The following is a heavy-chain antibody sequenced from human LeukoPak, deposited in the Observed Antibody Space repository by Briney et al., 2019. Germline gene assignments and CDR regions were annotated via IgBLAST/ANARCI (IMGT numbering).Heavy chain of an antibody. CDR1: GGSISSYY. Sequence: PSETLSLTCTVSGGSISSYYWSWIRQPPGKGLEWIAYISDIGSINYNPSLMSRVTISLDTSKNQFSLTLSSVTAADTAVYYCAGRHPRNTVDFWGQGTLVTVSS. CDR3: AGRHPRNTVDF. V-gene: IGHV4-59*08. J-gene: IGHJ4*02. CDR2: ISDIGSI. D-gene: IGHD2/OR15-2a*01.